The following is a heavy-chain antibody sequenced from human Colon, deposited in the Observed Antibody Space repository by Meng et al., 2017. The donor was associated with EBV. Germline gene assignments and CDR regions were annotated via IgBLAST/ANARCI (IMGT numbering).Heavy chain of an antibody. CDR2: IDDSGST. J-gene: IGHJ4*02. Sequence: VHAQGPAPGLLKPSGTRPLTCGVSGVSISSNIRWTWVRQPPGKGLEWIGDIDDSGSTNYNPSLNSRISISLDKSKNHFSLKVNSVTAADTAVYYCARGKQDAWELLAYWGQGALVTVSS. CDR3: ARGKQDAWELLAY. CDR1: GVSISSNIR. V-gene: IGHV4-4*02. D-gene: IGHD1-26*01.